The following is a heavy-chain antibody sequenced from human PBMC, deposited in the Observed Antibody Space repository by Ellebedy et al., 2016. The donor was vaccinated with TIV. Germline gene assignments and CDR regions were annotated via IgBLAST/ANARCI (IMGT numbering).Heavy chain of an antibody. J-gene: IGHJ5*01. CDR3: ATDRDRRWFYF. V-gene: IGHV4-39*07. Sequence: SETLSLXXTVSYVSMRSSTDQWGWIRQTPGKGLEWIGSIYYDGTTDYNPSLKSRVAMSVDTSQFSLKLTSVTAADTAVYYCATDRDRRWFYFWGQGTLVTVSS. CDR2: IYYDGTT. CDR1: YVSMRSSTDQ.